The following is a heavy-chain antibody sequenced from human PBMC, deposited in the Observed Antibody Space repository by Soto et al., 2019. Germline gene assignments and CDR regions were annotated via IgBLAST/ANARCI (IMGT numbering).Heavy chain of an antibody. J-gene: IGHJ4*02. V-gene: IGHV3-74*01. CDR3: AKGGGKTIDY. CDR2: LNSDGSGT. Sequence: EVQLVESGGGLVQPGTSLRLSCAASGFTFSNYWMHWVRQAPGKGLVWVSRLNSDGSGTSYADSVKGRFTISRDNAKNTLYLQMNSLRAEYTAVYYCAKGGGKTIDYWGQGTLVTVSS. D-gene: IGHD2-15*01. CDR1: GFTFSNYW.